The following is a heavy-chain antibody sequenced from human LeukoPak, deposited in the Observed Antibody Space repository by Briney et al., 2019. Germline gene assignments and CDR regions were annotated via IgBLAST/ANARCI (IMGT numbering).Heavy chain of an antibody. Sequence: GGSLRLSCAASGFTFSSYWMHWVRQAPGKGLVWVSRINSDGSSTSYADSVKGRFTISRDNAKNTLYLQMNSLRAEDTAVYYCARDTNSYSSLNYSYYMDVWGKGTTVTVSS. J-gene: IGHJ6*03. CDR1: GFTFSSYW. CDR3: ARDTNSYSSLNYSYYMDV. CDR2: INSDGSST. D-gene: IGHD1-26*01. V-gene: IGHV3-74*01.